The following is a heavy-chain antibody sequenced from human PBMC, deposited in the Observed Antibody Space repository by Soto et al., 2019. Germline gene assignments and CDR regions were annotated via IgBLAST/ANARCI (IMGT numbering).Heavy chain of an antibody. CDR3: ARGHLAVVPVASWYFYMDV. Sequence: QVQLVQSGAEVEKPGASVKGSCKASGYTFTNYAVHWVRQAPGQRLEWMGWINAGNGNTRYSQKFQGRVTITRDTSARTAYMELSSLRSEDTAVYYCARGHLAVVPVASWYFYMDVWGKGTTVTVSS. V-gene: IGHV1-3*01. CDR2: INAGNGNT. J-gene: IGHJ6*03. CDR1: GYTFTNYA. D-gene: IGHD2-2*01.